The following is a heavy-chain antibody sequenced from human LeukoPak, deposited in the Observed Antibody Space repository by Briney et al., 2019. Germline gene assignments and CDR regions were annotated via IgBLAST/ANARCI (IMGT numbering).Heavy chain of an antibody. Sequence: SETLSLTCAVYGGSFSGYYWSWIRQPPGKGLEWIGEINHSGSTNYNPSLKSRVTISVDTSKNQFSLKLSSGTAAGTAVYYCARGKWPITWGRYFDYWGQGTLVTVSS. D-gene: IGHD3-16*01. CDR1: GGSFSGYY. V-gene: IGHV4-34*01. CDR3: ARGKWPITWGRYFDY. J-gene: IGHJ4*02. CDR2: INHSGST.